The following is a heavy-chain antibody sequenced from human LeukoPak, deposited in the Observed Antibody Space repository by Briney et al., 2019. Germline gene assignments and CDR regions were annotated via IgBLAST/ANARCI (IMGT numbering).Heavy chain of an antibody. CDR3: AKGYYYDSSGYFDC. D-gene: IGHD3-22*01. J-gene: IGHJ4*02. CDR1: GFTFDDYA. Sequence: GRSLRLSCAASGFTFDDYAMHWVRQAPGKGLEWVSGISWNSGSIGYADSVKGRFTISRDNAKNSLYLQMNSLRAEDTALYYCAKGYYYDSSGYFDCWGQGTLVTVSS. V-gene: IGHV3-9*01. CDR2: ISWNSGSI.